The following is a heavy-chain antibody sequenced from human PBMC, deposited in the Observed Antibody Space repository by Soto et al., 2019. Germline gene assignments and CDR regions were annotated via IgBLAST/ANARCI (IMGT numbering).Heavy chain of an antibody. J-gene: IGHJ4*02. D-gene: IGHD3-10*01. V-gene: IGHV1-69*04. CDR1: GDTFNFYS. CDR2: VNPIVSMS. CDR3: ATSYGSGYRAFDY. Sequence: QVQLVQSGAEVKRPGSSVKVSCKASGDTFNFYSINWVRQAPGLGLEWMGRVNPIVSMSNYAQRFQGRVTIPADKSTSTAYMELSGLRSEDTAIYYCATSYGSGYRAFDYWGQGALVTVSS.